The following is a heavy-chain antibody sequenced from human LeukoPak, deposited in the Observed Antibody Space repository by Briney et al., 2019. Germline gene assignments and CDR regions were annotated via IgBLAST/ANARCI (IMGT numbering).Heavy chain of an antibody. CDR2: INPNSGGT. D-gene: IGHD3-22*01. J-gene: IGHJ4*02. CDR1: GYTFTGYY. CDR3: ARVRRYHDSSGEFDY. V-gene: IGHV1-2*02. Sequence: ASVKVSCKASGYTFTGYYMHWVRQAPGQGLEWMGWINPNSGGTNYAQKFQGRVTMTRDTSISTAYMELSRLRSDDTAVYYCARVRRYHDSSGEFDYWGQGTLVTVSS.